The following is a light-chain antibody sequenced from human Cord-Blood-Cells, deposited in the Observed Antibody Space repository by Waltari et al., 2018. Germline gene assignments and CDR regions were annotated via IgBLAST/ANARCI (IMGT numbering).Light chain of an antibody. CDR1: CSNIGSNT. J-gene: IGLJ2*01. CDR2: SNN. V-gene: IGLV1-44*01. CDR3: AAWDDSLNGVV. Sequence: QSVLTQPPSASGTPGQRVTISCSGSCSNIGSNTVNWYQQLPGTAPKLHIYSNNQRPSGVPDRFSGSKSGTSASLAISGLQSEDEADYYCAAWDDSLNGVVFGGGTKLTVL.